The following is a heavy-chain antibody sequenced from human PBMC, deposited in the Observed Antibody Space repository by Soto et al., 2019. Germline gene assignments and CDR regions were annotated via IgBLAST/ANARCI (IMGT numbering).Heavy chain of an antibody. CDR3: AKDRRPNYYYVGDV. D-gene: IGHD6-25*01. CDR2: RPFDGNNK. J-gene: IGHJ6*02. V-gene: IGHV3-30*18. CDR1: GFTFSSYG. Sequence: QVQLVESGGGVVQPGRSLRLSCAASGFTFSSYGMHWVRQAPGKGLEWVAVRPFDGNNKYYADSVKGRFTISRDNSKNTLYLQMNTLRAEDTAVYYCAKDRRPNYYYVGDVCSQETTVTVSS.